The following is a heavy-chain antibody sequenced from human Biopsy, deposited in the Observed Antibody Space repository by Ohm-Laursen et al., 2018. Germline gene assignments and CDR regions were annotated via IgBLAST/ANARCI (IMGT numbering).Heavy chain of an antibody. J-gene: IGHJ6*02. CDR1: GYTFAGYY. D-gene: IGHD3-9*01. V-gene: IGHV1-46*01. Sequence: ASSVKVSCKASGYTFAGYYLHWVRQAPGQGLEWMGIINPTGGTTSYAEKFQGRVTLTRDTSTGTVYLELNSLIYEDTALHYCARDETGSSVFGPYYYGMDVWGQGTTVTVSS. CDR2: INPTGGTT. CDR3: ARDETGSSVFGPYYYGMDV.